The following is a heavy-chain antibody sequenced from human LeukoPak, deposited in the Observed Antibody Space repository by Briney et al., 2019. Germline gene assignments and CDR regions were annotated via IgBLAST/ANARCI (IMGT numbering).Heavy chain of an antibody. V-gene: IGHV1-2*02. D-gene: IGHD3-10*01. J-gene: IGHJ4*02. CDR2: INPNSGGT. CDR3: ASGPRTNYGSLGDYYFDY. CDR1: GYTFTGYY. Sequence: WASVKVSFKTSGYTFTGYYLHWVRQAPGQGLDWVGWINPNSGGTNYAQKFQGRVTMTRDTSISTAYMELSSLRSDDTAVFYCASGPRTNYGSLGDYYFDYWGQGTLVTVSS.